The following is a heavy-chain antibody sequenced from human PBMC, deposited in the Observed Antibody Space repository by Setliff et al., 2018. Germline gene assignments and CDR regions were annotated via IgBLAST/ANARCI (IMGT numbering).Heavy chain of an antibody. CDR2: IYHSGST. Sequence: SETLSLTCAVSGGSISNANWWSWVRQPPGKGLEWIGEIYHSGSTNYNPSLKSRVTISVDKSKNQFSLKLSSVTAADTAVYYCARVPNFWSGYLDYWGQGTLVTVSS. D-gene: IGHD3-3*01. J-gene: IGHJ4*02. CDR1: GGSISNANW. V-gene: IGHV4-4*02. CDR3: ARVPNFWSGYLDY.